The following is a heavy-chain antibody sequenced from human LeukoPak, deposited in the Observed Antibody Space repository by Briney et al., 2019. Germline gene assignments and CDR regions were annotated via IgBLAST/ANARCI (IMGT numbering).Heavy chain of an antibody. D-gene: IGHD3-16*02. J-gene: IGHJ4*02. CDR2: ISATGTIT. CDR3: AKVAGTVRSGSLYYFDY. CDR1: GFTFNTYA. V-gene: IGHV3-23*01. Sequence: PGGSLRLSCAASGFTFNTYAMNWVRRVPGKGLEWVSGISATGTITYHADSVKGRFTISRDNSRNMLFVQMNSLRVEDTAVYYCAKVAGTVRSGSLYYFDYWGQGALVTVSS.